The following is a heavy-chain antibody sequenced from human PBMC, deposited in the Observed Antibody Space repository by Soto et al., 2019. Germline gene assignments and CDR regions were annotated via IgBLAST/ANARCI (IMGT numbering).Heavy chain of an antibody. J-gene: IGHJ4*02. CDR1: GFTVSSNY. D-gene: IGHD3-10*01. CDR2: IYSGGST. CDR3: ARVGVGDYGSGGFGY. Sequence: EVQLVETGGGLIQPGGSLSLSCAASGFTVSSNYMSWVRQAPGKGLEWVSVIYSGGSTYYADSVKCRFTNSRDNSKTALYLQMNGLKAEDTAVYYCARVGVGDYGSGGFGYWGQGTLVTVSA. V-gene: IGHV3-53*05.